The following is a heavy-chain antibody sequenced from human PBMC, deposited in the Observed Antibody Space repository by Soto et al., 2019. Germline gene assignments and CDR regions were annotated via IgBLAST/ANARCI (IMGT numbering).Heavy chain of an antibody. D-gene: IGHD3-22*01. V-gene: IGHV1-18*04. CDR1: GYTFTSYG. CDR2: ISAYNGNT. Sequence: GASVKVSCKASGYTFTSYGISWVRQAPGQGLEWMGWISAYNGNTNYAQKLQGRVTMTTDTSTSTAYMELRSLRSDDTAVYYCARDYYDSSGYYGWFDPWGQGTLVTVSS. CDR3: ARDYYDSSGYYGWFDP. J-gene: IGHJ5*02.